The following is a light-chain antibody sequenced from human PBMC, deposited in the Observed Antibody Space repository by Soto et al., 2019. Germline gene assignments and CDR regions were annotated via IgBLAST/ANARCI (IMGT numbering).Light chain of an antibody. Sequence: DIPMTQSPSSLSTSVGERVTITCQASQDISNSLNWYQQKPGKPPNLLIYEASKLQTGGPARFSGGGSGTHFTFAISNLQPEDIATYYCQHYDNLPRYTFGLGPKLEIK. CDR3: QHYDNLPRYT. V-gene: IGKV1-33*01. J-gene: IGKJ2*01. CDR1: QDISNS. CDR2: EAS.